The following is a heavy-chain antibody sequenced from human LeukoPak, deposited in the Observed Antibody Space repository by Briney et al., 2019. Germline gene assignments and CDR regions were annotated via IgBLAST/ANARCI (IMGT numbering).Heavy chain of an antibody. V-gene: IGHV5-51*01. CDR1: RYRFTSYW. CDR2: IFPADSDT. J-gene: IGHJ4*02. Sequence: GEALRHSCKLSRYRFTSYWISCAPTMPAKVLQWIGIIFPADSDTRYSPSFQGQVSISVDKSIKTACLQWSSLKASDTAMYYCARHRGPPYDSTPLPGYWGQGTLVTVSS. D-gene: IGHD3-22*01. CDR3: ARHRGPPYDSTPLPGY.